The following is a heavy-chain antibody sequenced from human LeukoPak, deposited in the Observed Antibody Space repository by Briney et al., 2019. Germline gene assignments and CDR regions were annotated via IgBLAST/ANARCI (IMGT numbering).Heavy chain of an antibody. Sequence: GASVKVSCKASGNFVYYDINWVRRATGQGLEWMGWMNPDSGNTGYAQKFQGRVTMTRNTSTNIAYMELSILRSEDTAVYFCATQTGNHWYLDLWGPGTLVTVSS. CDR2: MNPDSGNT. J-gene: IGHJ2*01. CDR1: GNFVYYD. CDR3: ATQTGNHWYLDL. V-gene: IGHV1-8*01.